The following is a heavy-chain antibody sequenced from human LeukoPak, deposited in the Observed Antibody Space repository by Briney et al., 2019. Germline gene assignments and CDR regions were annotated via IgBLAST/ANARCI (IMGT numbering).Heavy chain of an antibody. Sequence: GGSLRLSCAASGFTFSSYAMSWVRQAPGKGLEWVSAIGGSGGSTYYADSVKGRFTISRDNSKNTLYLQMNSLRAEDTAVYYCAREFSRPDCSGGSCYEMVDSWGQGTLVTVSS. CDR1: GFTFSSYA. D-gene: IGHD2-15*01. CDR2: IGGSGGST. J-gene: IGHJ4*02. CDR3: AREFSRPDCSGGSCYEMVDS. V-gene: IGHV3-23*01.